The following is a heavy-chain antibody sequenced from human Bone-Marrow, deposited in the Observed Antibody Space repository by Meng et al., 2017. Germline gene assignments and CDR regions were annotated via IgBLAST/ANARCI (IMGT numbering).Heavy chain of an antibody. CDR2: IMPKSGDT. CDR1: GGTFSSYA. V-gene: IGHV1-2*06. D-gene: IGHD6-13*01. J-gene: IGHJ4*02. CDR3: ARDEDISAAGKLFGDY. Sequence: SGGEVKHPGSSVKVPYKALGGTFSSYAIRWVGQAPGQGLEWMGPIMPKSGDTHYAQRFQGRVTMTGDTPIRTAYMELGGLRSDDTAMYHCARDEDISAAGKLFGDYWGQGTLVTVSS.